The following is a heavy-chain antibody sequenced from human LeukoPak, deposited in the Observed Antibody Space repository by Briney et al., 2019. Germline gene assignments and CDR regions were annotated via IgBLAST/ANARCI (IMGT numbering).Heavy chain of an antibody. Sequence: SPTLSLTFAVSGGSISSSNWWCCVRQPPGKGREGIGDIFHSGSTNYNPSLKSRVTISVDKSKNQFSLKLNSVTAADTAVYYCARGGNKWEPDNWFGRWGKGTLVTV. CDR2: IFHSGST. CDR3: ARGGNKWEPDNWFGR. CDR1: GGSISSSNW. D-gene: IGHD1-26*01. J-gene: IGHJ5*02. V-gene: IGHV4-4*02.